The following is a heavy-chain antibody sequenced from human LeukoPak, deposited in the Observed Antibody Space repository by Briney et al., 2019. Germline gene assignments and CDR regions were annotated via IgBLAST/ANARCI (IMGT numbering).Heavy chain of an antibody. Sequence: PSETLSLTCTVSGGSISSGSYCWSWIRQPAGKGLEWIGHIHTSGNTNYNSSLKSRVTISVDTSKNQFSLKLSSVTAADTAVYYCATSSSYYYDSSGYEYWGQGTLVTVSS. D-gene: IGHD3-22*01. J-gene: IGHJ4*02. V-gene: IGHV4-61*09. CDR3: ATSSSYYYDSSGYEY. CDR2: IHTSGNT. CDR1: GGSISSGSYC.